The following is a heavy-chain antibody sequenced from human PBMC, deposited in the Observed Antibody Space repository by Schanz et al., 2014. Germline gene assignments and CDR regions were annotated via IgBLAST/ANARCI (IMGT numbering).Heavy chain of an antibody. J-gene: IGHJ6*03. CDR1: GYNITSND. CDR2: MNPNSGNT. CDR3: ARLGTGMAVAGSVIDSYYDYMDV. V-gene: IGHV1-8*01. Sequence: QVHLVQSGAEVKKPGASVKVSCKASGYNITSNDVTWVRQATGQGLEWMGWMNPNSGNTGYAQKFQGRVTMTRNTSISTAYRELSSLRSEDTAVYYCARLGTGMAVAGSVIDSYYDYMDVWGEGTTVTVSS. D-gene: IGHD6-19*01.